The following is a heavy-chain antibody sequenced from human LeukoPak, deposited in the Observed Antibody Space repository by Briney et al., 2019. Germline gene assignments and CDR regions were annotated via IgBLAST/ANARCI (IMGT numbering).Heavy chain of an antibody. CDR2: IYYSGST. D-gene: IGHD3-10*01. CDR3: ARQGGDIWFGEFYDAFDI. J-gene: IGHJ3*02. CDR1: GASISSYY. Sequence: SETLSLTCTVSGASISSYYWSWIRQPPGKGLEWIGYIYYSGSTNYNPSLKSRVTISVDTSKNQFSLKLSSVSAADTAVYYCARQGGDIWFGEFYDAFDIWGQGTMVTVSS. V-gene: IGHV4-59*08.